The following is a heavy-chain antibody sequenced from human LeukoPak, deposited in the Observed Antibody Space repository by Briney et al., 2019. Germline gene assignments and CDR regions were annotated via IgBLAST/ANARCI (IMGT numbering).Heavy chain of an antibody. Sequence: ASVKVSCKASGYTFTSYDINWVRQAAGQGRGRMGGMNANSGNTVYAKKFQGRVTMTSNTSISTAYMELSSLRSEDTAVYYCARRYCSSTSCYQSDAFDIWGQGTMVTVSS. D-gene: IGHD2-2*01. CDR2: MNANSGNT. CDR3: ARRYCSSTSCYQSDAFDI. CDR1: GYTFTSYD. J-gene: IGHJ3*02. V-gene: IGHV1-8*01.